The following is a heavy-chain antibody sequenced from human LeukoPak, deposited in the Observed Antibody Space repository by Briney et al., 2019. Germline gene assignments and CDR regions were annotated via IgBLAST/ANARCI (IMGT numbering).Heavy chain of an antibody. CDR1: GYSFTSYW. D-gene: IGHD6-19*01. J-gene: IGHJ6*04. V-gene: IGHV5-10-1*01. Sequence: GESLKVSCKGSGYSFTSYWISWVRQMPGEGLEGMGRIDPSDSYTNYSPSFQGHVTISADKSISTAYLQWSSLKASDTAMYYCARSPGYSSGWGDVWGKGTTVTVSS. CDR2: IDPSDSYT. CDR3: ARSPGYSSGWGDV.